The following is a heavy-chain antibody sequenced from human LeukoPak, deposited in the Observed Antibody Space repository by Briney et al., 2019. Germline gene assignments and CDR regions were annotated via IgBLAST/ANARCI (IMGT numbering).Heavy chain of an antibody. CDR1: GGTFSSYA. CDR2: IIPIFGTA. CDR3: ATGPAHLERETQRGPNRGYYYYYMDV. Sequence: SVKVSXKASGGTFSSYAISWVRQAPGQGLEWMGRIIPIFGTANYAQKFQGRVTMTEDTSTDTAYMELSSLRSEDTAMYYCATGPAHLERETQRGPNRGYYYYYMDVWGKGTTVTVSS. D-gene: IGHD1-1*01. V-gene: IGHV1-69*06. J-gene: IGHJ6*03.